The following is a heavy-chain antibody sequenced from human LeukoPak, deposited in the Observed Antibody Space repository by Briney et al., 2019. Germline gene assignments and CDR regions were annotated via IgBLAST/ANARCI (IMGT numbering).Heavy chain of an antibody. D-gene: IGHD3-22*01. CDR1: GYSFTSYG. Sequence: KNGESLKISCKGSGYSFTSYGIGWVRQMPGKGLEWMGIIYPGDSDTRYSPSFQGQVTISADKSISTAYLQWSSLKASDTAMYYCARRKSHDSSGYYYLPPVLLDYWGQGTLVTVSS. CDR2: IYPGDSDT. V-gene: IGHV5-51*01. J-gene: IGHJ4*02. CDR3: ARRKSHDSSGYYYLPPVLLDY.